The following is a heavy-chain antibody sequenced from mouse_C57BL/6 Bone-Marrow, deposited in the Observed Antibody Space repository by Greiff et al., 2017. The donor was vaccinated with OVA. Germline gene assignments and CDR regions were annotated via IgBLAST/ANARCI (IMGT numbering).Heavy chain of an antibody. D-gene: IGHD2-4*01. V-gene: IGHV1-52*01. J-gene: IGHJ4*01. CDR1: GYTFTSYW. CDR3: ARSYYDDDEGYAMDY. CDR2: IDPSDSET. Sequence: QVQLQQPGAELVRPGSSVKLSCKASGYTFTSYWMHWVKQRPIQGLEWIGNIDPSDSETHYNQKFKDKATLTVDKSSSTAYMQLSSLTSEDSAVYYCARSYYDDDEGYAMDYWGQGTSVTVSS.